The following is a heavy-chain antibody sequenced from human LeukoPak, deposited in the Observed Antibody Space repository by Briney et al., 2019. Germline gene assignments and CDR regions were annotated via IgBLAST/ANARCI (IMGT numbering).Heavy chain of an antibody. J-gene: IGHJ4*02. Sequence: GGSLRLSCAASGFTFSSYWMHWVRQAPGKGLMWVSHINSDGSSTNYADSVKGRFTISRDNAKITLFLQMNSLRAEDTAVYYCATSRTFDYWGQGTLVTVSS. CDR1: GFTFSSYW. V-gene: IGHV3-74*01. CDR2: INSDGSST. CDR3: ATSRTFDY.